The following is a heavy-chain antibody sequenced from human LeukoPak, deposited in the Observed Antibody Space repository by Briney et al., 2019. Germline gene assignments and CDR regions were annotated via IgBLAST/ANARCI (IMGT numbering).Heavy chain of an antibody. CDR1: GFTFDDYA. CDR3: AKDRKDYYYYYMDV. CDR2: ISWDGGST. D-gene: IGHD1-14*01. J-gene: IGHJ6*03. Sequence: PGGSLRLSCAASGFTFDDYAMHWVRQAPGKGLEGVSLISWDGGSTYYADSVKGRFTISRDNSKNSLYLQMNSLRAEDTALYYCAKDRKDYYYYYMDVWGKGTTVTVSS. V-gene: IGHV3-43D*03.